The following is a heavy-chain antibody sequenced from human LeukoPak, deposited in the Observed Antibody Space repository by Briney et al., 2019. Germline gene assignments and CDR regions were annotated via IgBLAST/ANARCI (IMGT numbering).Heavy chain of an antibody. CDR2: IYSGGST. V-gene: IGHV3-66*01. CDR3: AGGRVVSSGYYLYI. D-gene: IGHD3-22*01. CDR1: GFTVSSNY. Sequence: GGSLRLSCAASGFTVSSNYMSWVRQAPGKGLEWVSVIYSGGSTYYADSAKGRFTISRDNSKNTLYLQMNSLRAEDTAVYYCAGGRVVSSGYYLYIWGQGTLVTVSS. J-gene: IGHJ4*02.